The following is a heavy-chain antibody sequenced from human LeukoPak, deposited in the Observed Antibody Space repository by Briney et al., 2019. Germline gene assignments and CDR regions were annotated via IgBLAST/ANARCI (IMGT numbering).Heavy chain of an antibody. CDR2: IYHGGST. J-gene: IGHJ3*02. Sequence: SETLSLTCAVSGQSITRNYYWGWIRQTPGKRVEWIGSIYHGGSTYLNPSLKSRVTISIDKSQTHFSLNLTSVTAADTAIYYCARDLGCSGGACYADAFDIWGQGTMLTVSS. V-gene: IGHV4-38-2*02. CDR3: ARDLGCSGGACYADAFDI. D-gene: IGHD2-15*01. CDR1: GQSITRNYY.